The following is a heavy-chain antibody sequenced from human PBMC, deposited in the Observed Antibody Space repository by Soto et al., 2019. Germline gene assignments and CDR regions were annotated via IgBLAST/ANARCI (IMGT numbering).Heavy chain of an antibody. CDR2: IKQDGSEK. CDR1: GFTFSSYW. D-gene: IGHD3-9*01. CDR3: ARDLVYYNILTHFDY. J-gene: IGHJ4*02. V-gene: IGHV3-7*03. Sequence: GGSLRLSCAASGFTFSSYWMSWVRQAPGKGLEWVANIKQDGSEKYYVDSVKGRFTISRDNAKNSLYLQMNSLRAEDTAVYYCARDLVYYNILTHFDYWGQGXLVTVYS.